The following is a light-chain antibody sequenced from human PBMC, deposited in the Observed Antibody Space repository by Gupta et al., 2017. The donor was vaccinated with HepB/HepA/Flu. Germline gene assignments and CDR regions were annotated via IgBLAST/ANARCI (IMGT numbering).Light chain of an antibody. Sequence: DLQMTQSPSYLSASVGDRVTIVCRASESISNYLNWYQQKPGRAPELLIFTASKVRSGVPSRFSGRRSGTEFTVTISSLQPEDFATYYCQQSDTVPGTFGQGTKVEIK. CDR3: QQSDTVPGT. CDR2: TAS. V-gene: IGKV1-39*01. CDR1: ESISNY. J-gene: IGKJ1*01.